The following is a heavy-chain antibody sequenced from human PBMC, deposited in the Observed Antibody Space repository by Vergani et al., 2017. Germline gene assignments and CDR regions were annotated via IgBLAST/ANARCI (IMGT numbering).Heavy chain of an antibody. CDR1: GYTFTSYY. CDR3: ATEQTWLAAAGTSGLDY. CDR2: INPSGGSA. J-gene: IGHJ4*02. V-gene: IGHV1-46*01. D-gene: IGHD6-13*01. Sequence: QVQLVQSGAEVKKPGASVKVSCKASGYTFTSYYMHWVRQAPGQGLEWMGIINPSGGSASYAQKFQGRVTMTRDTSTSTVYMELSSLRAEDTAVYYCATEQTWLAAAGTSGLDYWGQGTLVTVSS.